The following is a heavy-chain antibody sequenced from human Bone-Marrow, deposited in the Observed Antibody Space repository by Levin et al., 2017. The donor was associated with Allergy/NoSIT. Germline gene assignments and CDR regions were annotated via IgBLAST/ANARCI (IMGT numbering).Heavy chain of an antibody. CDR2: IWYDGSNK. V-gene: IGHV3-33*01. Sequence: PGGSLRLSCAASGFTFSSYGMHWVRQAPGKGLEWVAVIWYDGSNKYYADSVKGRFTISRDNSKNTLYLQMNSLRAEDTVVYYCARVHSRRTTVTTSTDAFDIWGQGTMVTVSS. D-gene: IGHD4-17*01. J-gene: IGHJ3*02. CDR1: GFTFSSYG. CDR3: ARVHSRRTTVTTSTDAFDI.